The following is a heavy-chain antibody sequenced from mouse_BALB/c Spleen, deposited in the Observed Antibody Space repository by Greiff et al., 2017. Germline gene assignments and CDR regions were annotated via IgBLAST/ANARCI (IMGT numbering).Heavy chain of an antibody. D-gene: IGHD2-14*01. V-gene: IGHV1-54*01. J-gene: IGHJ3*01. Sequence: VQLQQSGAELVRPGTSVKVSCKASGYAFTNYLIEWVKQRPGQGLEWIGVINPGSGGTNYNEKFKGKATLTADKSSSTAYMQLSSLTSDDSAVYFCARGYDEGFAYWGQGTLVTVSA. CDR1: GYAFTNYL. CDR2: INPGSGGT. CDR3: ARGYDEGFAY.